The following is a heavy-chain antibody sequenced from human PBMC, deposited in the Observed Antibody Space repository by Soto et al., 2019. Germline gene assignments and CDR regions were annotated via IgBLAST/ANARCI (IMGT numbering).Heavy chain of an antibody. Sequence: QVQLQKSGPGLVKPSGTLSLTCAVSGGSISTSNWWSWVRQPPGKGLEWIGEVYRTGSTNYNPSPESRVTVSIDKSKNRFPLKLTSVTAADTAVYYCARARATIAAAAIFDRWGPGTLVTVSS. CDR2: VYRTGST. D-gene: IGHD6-13*01. CDR1: GGSISTSNW. V-gene: IGHV4-4*02. J-gene: IGHJ4*02. CDR3: ARARATIAAAAIFDR.